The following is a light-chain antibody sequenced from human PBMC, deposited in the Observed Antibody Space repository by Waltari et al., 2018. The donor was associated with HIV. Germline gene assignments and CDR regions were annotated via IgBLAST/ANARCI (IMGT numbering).Light chain of an antibody. CDR3: CSYAGSSTL. J-gene: IGLJ3*02. CDR1: SRDVGSYNL. Sequence: QSALTQPASVSGSPGQSITISCTGTSRDVGSYNLFSLYQQHPGKAPNLIIYEFSKRPAGFSNRCSGAKSGNTSSLTISGLQAEDEADYYCCSYAGSSTLFGGGTKLTVL. CDR2: EFS. V-gene: IGLV2-23*02.